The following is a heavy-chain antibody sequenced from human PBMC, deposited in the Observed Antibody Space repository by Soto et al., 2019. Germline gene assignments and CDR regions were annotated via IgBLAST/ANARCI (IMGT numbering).Heavy chain of an antibody. CDR1: GYTXTSYG. J-gene: IGHJ3*02. Sequence: SXKVSFKASGYTXTSYGIGLVRQAPGQGLEWIGWIIAYNCNTNYAQKLQGRVTMTTDTSTSTAYMELRSLRSDDTAVYYCAREDSSSWYGSSAFDIWGQGTMGTVSS. CDR3: AREDSSSWYGSSAFDI. D-gene: IGHD6-13*01. V-gene: IGHV1-18*04. CDR2: IIAYNCNT.